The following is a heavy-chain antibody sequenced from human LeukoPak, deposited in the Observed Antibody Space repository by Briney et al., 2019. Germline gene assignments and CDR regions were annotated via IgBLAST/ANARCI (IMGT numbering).Heavy chain of an antibody. CDR1: GGSFSTYY. J-gene: IGHJ4*03. CDR2: INHRGDA. Sequence: SETLSLTCAVYGGSFSTYYWSWIRQSPGKGLEWIAEINHRGDANYNPSVKSRVTISVDTSKNQFSLKITSLTAADTAVYYCARGPTISETGYFDYWGQGTLVTVSS. D-gene: IGHD1-1*01. V-gene: IGHV4-34*01. CDR3: ARGPTISETGYFDY.